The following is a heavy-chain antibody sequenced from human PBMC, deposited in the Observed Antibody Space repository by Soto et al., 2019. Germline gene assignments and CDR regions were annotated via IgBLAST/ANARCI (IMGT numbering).Heavy chain of an antibody. J-gene: IGHJ4*02. V-gene: IGHV1-18*01. CDR2: IRDDNGNT. CDR3: ARELAVGLVDY. D-gene: IGHD6-19*01. Sequence: QVQLVQSGAEVKKPGASVKVSCTASGYTFTSYGISWVRQAPVQGLEWMGWIRDDNGNTNYARKLQRRVTMTTDTSTSTAYMELRSLSSDDTVVDSCARELAVGLVDYWGQGTMVTVSS. CDR1: GYTFTSYG.